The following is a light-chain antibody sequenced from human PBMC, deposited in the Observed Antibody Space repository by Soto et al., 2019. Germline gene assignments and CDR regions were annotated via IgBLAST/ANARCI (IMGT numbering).Light chain of an antibody. Sequence: CALTRPASAYRSPGQSDTISLKRTSSDVGGYNYVSCYQQHPGKAPKLMIYAVSKRPSGVPDRFSGSKSGNTASLTVSGLQPEDEADYYCSSYAGRSFVFGTGTKVTVL. CDR3: SSYAGRSFV. J-gene: IGLJ1*01. CDR2: AVS. CDR1: SSDVGGYNY. V-gene: IGLV2-8*01.